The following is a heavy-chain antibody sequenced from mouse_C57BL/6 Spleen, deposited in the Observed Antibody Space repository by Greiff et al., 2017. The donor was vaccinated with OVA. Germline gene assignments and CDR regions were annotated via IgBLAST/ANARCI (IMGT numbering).Heavy chain of an antibody. V-gene: IGHV1-54*01. Sequence: VKLMESGAELVRPGTSVKVSCKASGYAFTNYLIEWVKQRPGQGLEWIGVINPGSGGTNYNEKFKGKATLTADKSSSTAYMQLSSLTSEDSAVYFCARVYDGYYVGYWGQGTTLTVSS. J-gene: IGHJ2*01. CDR1: GYAFTNYL. CDR2: INPGSGGT. D-gene: IGHD2-3*01. CDR3: ARVYDGYYVGY.